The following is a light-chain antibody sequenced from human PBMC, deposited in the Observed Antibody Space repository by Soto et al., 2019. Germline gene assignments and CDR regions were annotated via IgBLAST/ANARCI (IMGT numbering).Light chain of an antibody. Sequence: DFQMTQSPSSLSASVGDRVTITCRASQSISSYLNWYQQKPGKAPKLLIYAASSLQSGVPSRFGGSGSGTDFTLTNSSLQPEDFATYYCQQSYSTPFTFGPGTKVDIK. V-gene: IGKV1-39*01. CDR3: QQSYSTPFT. CDR2: AAS. J-gene: IGKJ3*01. CDR1: QSISSY.